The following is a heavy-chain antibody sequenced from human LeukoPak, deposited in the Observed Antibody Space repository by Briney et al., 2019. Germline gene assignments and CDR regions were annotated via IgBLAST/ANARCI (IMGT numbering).Heavy chain of an antibody. D-gene: IGHD3/OR15-3a*01. CDR1: VFTFSSYC. V-gene: IGHV3-48*01. CDR3: ARDLDFWAAYYFDY. CDR2: ISSSSSTI. Sequence: PGGSLRLSCAASVFTFSSYCMNWVRQAPGKGLEGVSNISSSSSTIYYADSLKGRFTISRDNAKNSLYLQMNNLRAEDTAVYYCARDLDFWAAYYFDYWGQGTLVTVSS. J-gene: IGHJ4*02.